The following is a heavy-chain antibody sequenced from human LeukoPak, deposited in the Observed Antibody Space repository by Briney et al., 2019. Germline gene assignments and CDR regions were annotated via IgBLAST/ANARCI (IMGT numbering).Heavy chain of an antibody. D-gene: IGHD2-2*01. Sequence: SETLSLTCTVSGGPISSSSYYWGWIRQPPGKGLEWIGTIYYSGSTYYNPSLKSRVTMSVDTSKNQFSLKLSSVTAADTAVYYCAGQVPAAGPGWFDPWGQGTLVTVSS. CDR1: GGPISSSSYY. CDR2: IYYSGST. J-gene: IGHJ5*02. V-gene: IGHV4-39*07. CDR3: AGQVPAAGPGWFDP.